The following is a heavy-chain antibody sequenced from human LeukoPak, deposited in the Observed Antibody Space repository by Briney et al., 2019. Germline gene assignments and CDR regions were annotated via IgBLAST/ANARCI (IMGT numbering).Heavy chain of an antibody. J-gene: IGHJ3*02. Sequence: SETLSLTCTVSGGSISSSSYYWGWIRQPPGKGLEWIGSIYYSGSTYYNPSLKSRVTISVDTSKNQFSLKLSSVTAADTAVYYCARDYDFWSGTHAFDIWGQGTMVTVSS. CDR2: IYYSGST. V-gene: IGHV4-39*07. CDR3: ARDYDFWSGTHAFDI. CDR1: GGSISSSSYY. D-gene: IGHD3-3*01.